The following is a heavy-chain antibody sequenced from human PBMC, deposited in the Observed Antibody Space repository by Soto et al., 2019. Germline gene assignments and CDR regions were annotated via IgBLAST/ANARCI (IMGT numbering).Heavy chain of an antibody. V-gene: IGHV1-18*01. J-gene: IGHJ3*02. CDR1: GYTFTSYG. D-gene: IGHD2-2*01. Sequence: ASVKVSCKASGYTFTSYGISWVRQAPGQGLEWMGWISAYNGNTNYAQKLQGRVTMTTDTSTSTAYMELRSLRSDDTAVYYCARWGVVVPAADAFDIWGQGTMVTVSS. CDR3: ARWGVVVPAADAFDI. CDR2: ISAYNGNT.